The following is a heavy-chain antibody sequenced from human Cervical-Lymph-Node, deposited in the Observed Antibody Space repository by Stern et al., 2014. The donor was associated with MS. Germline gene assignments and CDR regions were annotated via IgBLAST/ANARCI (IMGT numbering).Heavy chain of an antibody. J-gene: IGHJ4*02. CDR3: ARVLSLATSDS. Sequence: MQLGESGAEIRKPGASVKISCEASGYTFTTYYMHWVRQAPGQGLEWVALFNPSGGKTTYAQRFQGRVTVTGDTSTSTVYMELTGLRSEDTAVYYCARVLSLATSDSWGQGTLVIVSS. CDR1: GYTFTTYY. V-gene: IGHV1-46*01. CDR2: FNPSGGKT. D-gene: IGHD1-1*01.